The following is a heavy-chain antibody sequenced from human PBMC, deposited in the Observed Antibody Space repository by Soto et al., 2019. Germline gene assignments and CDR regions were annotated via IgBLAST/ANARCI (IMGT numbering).Heavy chain of an antibody. CDR1: GFAFNGFTFSSYA. V-gene: IGHV3-21*01. CDR2: ISSSGNYI. J-gene: IGHJ4*02. CDR3: AREAGSHFDH. Sequence: VGSLRLSCATSGFAFNGFTFSSYAMNWVRQAPGKGLEWVSSISSSGNYIYYADSVRGRFTISRDNAKTSLYLQMNSLRAEDTAVYCCAREAGSHFDHWGQGTLVTVS. D-gene: IGHD6-13*01.